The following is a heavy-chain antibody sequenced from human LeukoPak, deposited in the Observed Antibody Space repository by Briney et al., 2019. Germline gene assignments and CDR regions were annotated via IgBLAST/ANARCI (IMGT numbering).Heavy chain of an antibody. CDR2: IYTSGST. CDR1: GGSISSHY. J-gene: IGHJ5*02. CDR3: ARDARFGEFRFDP. V-gene: IGHV4-4*07. D-gene: IGHD3-10*01. Sequence: SETLSLTCTVSGGSISSHYWSWIRQPAGKGLEWIGRIYTSGSTNYNPSLKSRVTMSVDTSKNQFSLKLTSVTAADTAVYYCARDARFGEFRFDPWGQGTLVTVSS.